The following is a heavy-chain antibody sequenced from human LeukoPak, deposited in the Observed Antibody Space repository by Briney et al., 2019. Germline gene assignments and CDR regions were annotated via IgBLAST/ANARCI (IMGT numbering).Heavy chain of an antibody. CDR3: AREPSGPLTVVSFDY. J-gene: IGHJ4*02. V-gene: IGHV1-69*04. CDR1: GGTFSSYT. Sequence: GASVKVSCKASGGTFSSYTISWVRQAPGQGLEWMGRIIPILGIANYAQKFQGRVTITADKSTSTAYMELSSLRSEDTAVYYCAREPSGPLTVVSFDYWGQGTLVTVSS. D-gene: IGHD4-23*01. CDR2: IIPILGIA.